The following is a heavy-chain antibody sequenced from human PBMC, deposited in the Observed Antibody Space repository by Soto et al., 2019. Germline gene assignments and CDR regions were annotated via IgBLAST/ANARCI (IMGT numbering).Heavy chain of an antibody. CDR1: GGTFSSYA. J-gene: IGHJ6*02. D-gene: IGHD3-10*01. CDR3: TRGITLIRGVIPPGYYCGMDV. V-gene: IGHV1-69*01. CDR2: FNPIFETA. Sequence: QVQLVQSGAEVKKPGSSVKVSCKASGGTFSSYAISWVRQAPGQGLEWMGGFNPIFETANYAQKFQGRVTITADESTNTAYMELSSRRSEDTAVYYCTRGITLIRGVIPPGYYCGMDVWGQGTTVAVSS.